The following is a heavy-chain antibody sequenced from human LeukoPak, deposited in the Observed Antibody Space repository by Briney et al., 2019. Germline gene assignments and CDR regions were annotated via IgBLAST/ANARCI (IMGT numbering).Heavy chain of an antibody. CDR3: ARQSLMSGYYSYYFDY. CDR1: GGSISGYY. CDR2: IYYSGST. J-gene: IGHJ4*02. D-gene: IGHD3-22*01. V-gene: IGHV4-59*04. Sequence: SETLSLTCTVSGGSISGYYWSWIRQPPGKGLEWIGTIYYSGSTYYNPSLKSRVTISVDTSKNQFSLKLSSVTAADTAVFYCARQSLMSGYYSYYFDYWGQGTLVTVSS.